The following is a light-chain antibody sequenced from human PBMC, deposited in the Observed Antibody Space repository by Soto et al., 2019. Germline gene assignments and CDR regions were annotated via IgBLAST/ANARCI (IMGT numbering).Light chain of an antibody. V-gene: IGKV3-15*01. J-gene: IGKJ1*01. CDR2: GAS. CDR3: QQYNNWPRT. CDR1: QSVSSN. Sequence: IVLKQSPGTLSLYQGERATLSCRASQSVSSNYLAWYQQKPGQAPRLLIYGASTRATGIPARFSGSGSGTEFTLTISSLQSEDFAVYYCQQYNNWPRTFGQGTKVDI.